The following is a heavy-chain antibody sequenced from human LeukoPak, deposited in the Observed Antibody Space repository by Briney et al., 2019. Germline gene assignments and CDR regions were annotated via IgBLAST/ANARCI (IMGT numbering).Heavy chain of an antibody. V-gene: IGHV3-30*18. CDR1: GFTFSSFG. CDR2: VSYDASSE. CDR3: AKDCVENKRRSSGGGQADY. D-gene: IGHD6-19*01. J-gene: IGHJ4*02. Sequence: GGSLRLSCAASGFTFSSFGMLWVRQAPGKGLEWVAIVSYDASSEYYADSVKGRFTISRDNSENTLYLQMNSLRAEDTAVYYCAKDCVENKRRSSGGGQADYWGQGTLVTVSS.